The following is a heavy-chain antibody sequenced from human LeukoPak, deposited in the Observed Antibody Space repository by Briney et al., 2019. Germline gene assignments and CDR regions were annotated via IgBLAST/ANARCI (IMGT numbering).Heavy chain of an antibody. CDR1: GGSISSGGYS. Sequence: PSETLSLTCAVSGGSISSGGYSWSWIRQPPGKGLEWIGYIYHSGSTYYNPSLKSRVTISVDRSKTQFSLKLSSVTAADTAVYYCARGGSSWPIDYWGQGTLVTVSS. CDR3: ARGGSSWPIDY. V-gene: IGHV4-30-2*01. D-gene: IGHD6-13*01. CDR2: IYHSGST. J-gene: IGHJ4*02.